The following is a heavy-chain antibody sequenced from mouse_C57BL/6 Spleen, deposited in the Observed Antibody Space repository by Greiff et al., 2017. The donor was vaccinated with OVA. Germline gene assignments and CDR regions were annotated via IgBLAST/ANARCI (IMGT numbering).Heavy chain of an antibody. V-gene: IGHV1-52*01. Sequence: VQLQQSGAELVRPGSSVKLSCKASGYTFTSYWMHWVKQRPIQGLEWIGNIDPSDSETHYNQKFKDKATLTVDKSSSTAYMQLSSLTSEDSAVYYCAISYGSIYYFDYWGQGTTLTVSS. J-gene: IGHJ2*01. CDR3: AISYGSIYYFDY. CDR1: GYTFTSYW. CDR2: IDPSDSET. D-gene: IGHD1-1*01.